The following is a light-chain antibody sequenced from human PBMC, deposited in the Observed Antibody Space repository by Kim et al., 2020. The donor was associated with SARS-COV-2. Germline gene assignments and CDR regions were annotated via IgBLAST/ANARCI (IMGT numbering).Light chain of an antibody. V-gene: IGKV4-1*01. CDR1: QTVLHSSNNHNY. Sequence: DIVMTQSPDSLAVSLGERATINCKSSQTVLHSSNNHNYLAWYQQRPGQPPKLLIYWASTRESGVPDRFSGSGSGTDFTLTISSLQAEDVAVYYCHQYYTAPWTFGQGTKVEIK. J-gene: IGKJ1*01. CDR2: WAS. CDR3: HQYYTAPWT.